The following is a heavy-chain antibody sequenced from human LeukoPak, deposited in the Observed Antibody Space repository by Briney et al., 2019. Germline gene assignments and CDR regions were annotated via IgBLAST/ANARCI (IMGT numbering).Heavy chain of an antibody. V-gene: IGHV5-51*01. CDR1: GYRFTSYW. Sequence: GESLKTSCKGSGYRFTSYWIGWVRQMPGKGLEWMGIIYPGDSDTRYSPSFQGQVTISADKSISTAYLQWSSLKASDTAMYYCARQPSYYYDSSGYYLFGAFDIWGQGTMVTVSS. CDR2: IYPGDSDT. D-gene: IGHD3-22*01. J-gene: IGHJ3*02. CDR3: ARQPSYYYDSSGYYLFGAFDI.